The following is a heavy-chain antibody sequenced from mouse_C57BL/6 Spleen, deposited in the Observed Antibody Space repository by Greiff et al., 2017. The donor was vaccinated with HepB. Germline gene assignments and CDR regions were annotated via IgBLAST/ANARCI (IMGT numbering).Heavy chain of an antibody. CDR3: ARELLRGGYFDV. CDR1: GYTFTDYY. CDR2: IYPGSGNT. J-gene: IGHJ1*03. D-gene: IGHD1-1*01. V-gene: IGHV1-76*01. Sequence: QVQLQQSGAELVRPGASVKLSCKASGYTFTDYYINWVKQRPGQGLEWIARIYPGSGNTYYNEKFKGKATLTAEKSSSTAYMQLSSLTSEDSAVYFCARELLRGGYFDVWGTGTTVTVSS.